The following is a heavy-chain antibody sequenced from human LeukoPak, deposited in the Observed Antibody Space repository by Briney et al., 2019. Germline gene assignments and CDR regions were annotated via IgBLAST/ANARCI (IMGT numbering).Heavy chain of an antibody. J-gene: IGHJ4*02. D-gene: IGHD6-19*01. Sequence: GGSRRLSCVASGFTINNAWLSWVRQAPGKGREWVGRIRGKTEGGATDYAAPVKGRFTISRDDSKNTLYLQMDSLKTEDTAVYYCTTGSSGWDYWGQGTLVTVSS. V-gene: IGHV3-15*01. CDR2: IRGKTEGGAT. CDR1: GFTINNAW. CDR3: TTGSSGWDY.